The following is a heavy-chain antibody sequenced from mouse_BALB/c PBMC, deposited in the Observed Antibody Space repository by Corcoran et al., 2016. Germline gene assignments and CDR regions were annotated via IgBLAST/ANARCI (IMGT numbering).Heavy chain of an antibody. CDR2: IYWDDDK. CDR1: GFSLSTSGMG. Sequence: QVTLKESGPGILQPSQTLSLTCSFSGFSLSTSGMGVSWIRQPSGKGLEWLAHIYWDDDKRYNPSLKSRLTISKDTSRNQGFLKITSVDTAVTATYYCARLTSVVAENAMDWWSQGTSITVSS. V-gene: IGHV8-12*01. D-gene: IGHD1-1*01. CDR3: ARLTSVVAENAMDW. J-gene: IGHJ4*01.